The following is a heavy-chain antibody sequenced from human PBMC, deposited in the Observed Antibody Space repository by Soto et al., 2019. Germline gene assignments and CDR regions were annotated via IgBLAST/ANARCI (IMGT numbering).Heavy chain of an antibody. Sequence: QVQLVESGGGVVQPGRSLRLSCAASGFTFSSYGMHWVRQAPGKGLEWVAVISYDGSNKYYADSVKGRFTISRDNSKNTLYLQMNSLRAEDTALSYCVRTGEDDDYALDVWGQGTTVTVSS. D-gene: IGHD1-26*01. CDR3: VRTGEDDDYALDV. J-gene: IGHJ6*02. CDR2: ISYDGSNK. V-gene: IGHV3-30*03. CDR1: GFTFSSYG.